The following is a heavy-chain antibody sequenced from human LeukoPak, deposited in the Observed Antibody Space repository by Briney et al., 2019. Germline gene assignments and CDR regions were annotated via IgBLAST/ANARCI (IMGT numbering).Heavy chain of an antibody. Sequence: SGTLSLTCAVSGGSISSSNWWSWVRQPPGKGLEWIGEIYHSGSTNYNPSLKSRVTISVDKSKNQFSLKLSSVTAADTAVYYCAREGLSAQWLVPLDYWGQGTLVTVSS. CDR1: GGSISSSNW. V-gene: IGHV4-4*02. CDR2: IYHSGST. J-gene: IGHJ4*02. CDR3: AREGLSAQWLVPLDY. D-gene: IGHD6-19*01.